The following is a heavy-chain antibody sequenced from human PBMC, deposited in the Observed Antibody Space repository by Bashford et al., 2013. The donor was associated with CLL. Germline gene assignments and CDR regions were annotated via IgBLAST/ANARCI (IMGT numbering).Heavy chain of an antibody. D-gene: IGHD6-19*01. V-gene: IGHV5-51*01. J-gene: IGHJ6*02. CDR2: IYPGDSDT. CDR1: GYSFTSYW. Sequence: GESLKISCKGSGYSFTSYWIGSGAPDARKGLEWMGIIYPGDSDTRYQPVLPKARSPISADKSISTAYLQWSSLKASDTAMYYCARRIPSIAVAGNWMEDYYYYGMDVWGQGTTVTVSS. CDR3: ARRIPSIAVAGNWMEDYYYYGMDV.